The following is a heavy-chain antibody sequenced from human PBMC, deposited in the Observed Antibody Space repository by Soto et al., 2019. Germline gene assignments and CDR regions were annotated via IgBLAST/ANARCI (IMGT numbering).Heavy chain of an antibody. Sequence: ASVKVSCKASGYTFTHHYIHWVRQAPGQGLDWVGVINPSGGRTNYAQKFQGRVTMTGDTSTRTVYMELSSLRSEDTAVYDCVRAQDYYDSSGYYGNDAFEIWGQGTMVTVSS. CDR2: INPSGGRT. J-gene: IGHJ3*02. V-gene: IGHV1-46*01. D-gene: IGHD3-22*01. CDR3: VRAQDYYDSSGYYGNDAFEI. CDR1: GYTFTHHY.